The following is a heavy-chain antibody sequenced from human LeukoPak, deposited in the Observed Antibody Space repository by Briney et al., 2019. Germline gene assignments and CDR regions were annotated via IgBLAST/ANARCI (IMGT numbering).Heavy chain of an antibody. CDR1: GFTFSSYC. D-gene: IGHD4-17*01. CDR3: ARCRTTVTAMPGY. CDR2: INKDKSEK. J-gene: IGHJ4*02. V-gene: IGHV3-7*03. Sequence: GGSLRLSCAASGFTFSSYCMSWVRQAPGKGLEWVANINKDKSEKYYVDSVKGRFTISRDNAKNSLYLQMNSLRAEDTAVYYCARCRTTVTAMPGYWGQGTLVTVSS.